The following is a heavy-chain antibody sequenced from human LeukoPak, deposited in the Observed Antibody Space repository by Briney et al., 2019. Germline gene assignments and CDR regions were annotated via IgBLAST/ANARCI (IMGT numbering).Heavy chain of an antibody. D-gene: IGHD2-15*01. J-gene: IGHJ4*02. CDR2: ISAYNGNT. CDR3: AREGWARRAVVVVAATSGFDY. Sequence: ASVKVSCKASGYTFTSYGISWVRQAPGQGLEWMGWISAYNGNTNYAQKLQGRVTMTTDTSTSTAYMELRSLRSDDTAVYYCAREGWARRAVVVVAATSGFDYWGQGTLVTVSS. V-gene: IGHV1-18*01. CDR1: GYTFTSYG.